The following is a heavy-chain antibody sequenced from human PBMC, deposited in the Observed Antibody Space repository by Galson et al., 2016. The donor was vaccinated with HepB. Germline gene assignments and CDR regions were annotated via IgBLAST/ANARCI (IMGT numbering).Heavy chain of an antibody. V-gene: IGHV3-33*08. D-gene: IGHD6-19*01. Sequence: SLRLSCAASGFTFSNYAMHWVRQAPGKGLEWVAVIWFDGSIQYYADSVKGRFTISRDNSNNMLSLQMDSLRGEDTAIYYCARVNGTGWPVFDNWGQGTLVTVSS. CDR1: GFTFSNYA. J-gene: IGHJ4*02. CDR2: IWFDGSIQ. CDR3: ARVNGTGWPVFDN.